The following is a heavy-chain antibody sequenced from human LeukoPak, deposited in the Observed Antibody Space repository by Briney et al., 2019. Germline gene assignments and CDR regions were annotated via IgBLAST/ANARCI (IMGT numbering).Heavy chain of an antibody. V-gene: IGHV1-46*01. Sequence: ASVKVSCKASGYTLTSYYMHWVRQAPGQGLEWMGIINPSGGSTGYAQKFQGRVTMTRDTSTSTVYMELSSLRSEDTAVYYCARGLRDDYGDYVDLGAFDIWGQGTMVTVSS. CDR3: ARGLRDDYGDYVDLGAFDI. CDR1: GYTLTSYY. J-gene: IGHJ3*02. CDR2: INPSGGST. D-gene: IGHD4-17*01.